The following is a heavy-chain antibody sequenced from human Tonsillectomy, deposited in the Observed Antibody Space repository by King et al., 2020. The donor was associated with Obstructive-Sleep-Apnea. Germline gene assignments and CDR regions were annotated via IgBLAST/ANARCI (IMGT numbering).Heavy chain of an antibody. CDR2: ISSSSSYT. V-gene: IGHV3-11*06. Sequence: VQLVESGGGLVKPGGSLRLSCAASGFTFSDYYMSWIRQAPGKGLEWVSYISSSSSYTNYADSVKGRFTISRDNAKNSLYLQMNSLRAEDTAVYYCAGGRGGVLLWFGELSGYYGMDVWGQGTTVTVSS. J-gene: IGHJ6*02. D-gene: IGHD3-10*01. CDR1: GFTFSDYY. CDR3: AGGRGGVLLWFGELSGYYGMDV.